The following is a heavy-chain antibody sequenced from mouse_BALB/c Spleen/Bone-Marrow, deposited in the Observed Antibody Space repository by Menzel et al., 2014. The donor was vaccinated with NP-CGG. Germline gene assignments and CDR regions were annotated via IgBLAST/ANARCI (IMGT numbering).Heavy chain of an antibody. CDR3: AREAYYGPDY. CDR1: GYTFTRYW. D-gene: IGHD1-2*01. Sequence: VQLQQSGAELVKPGASVKLSCKASGYTFTRYWIEWVKQRPGQGLEWIGEINPSNGRTNYNEKFKSKATLTVDKSSSTAYMQLSSLTSEDSAVYYCAREAYYGPDYWGQGTTLTVSS. V-gene: IGHV1S81*02. CDR2: INPSNGRT. J-gene: IGHJ2*01.